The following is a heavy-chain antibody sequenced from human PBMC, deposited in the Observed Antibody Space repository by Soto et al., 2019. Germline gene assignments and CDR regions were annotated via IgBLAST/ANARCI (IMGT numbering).Heavy chain of an antibody. CDR3: AREGACCSGMGF. CDR2: IIPIFGTA. D-gene: IGHD3-10*02. Sequence: QVQLVQSGAEVKKPGSSVKVSCKASGGTFSSYAISWVRQAPGQGLEWMGGIIPIFGTANYAQKCQGRVTITAEESTNTAYMELSTLSSEDTDGDYCAREGACCSGMGFWGQGTMVTVSS. CDR1: GGTFSSYA. V-gene: IGHV1-69*01. J-gene: IGHJ4*02.